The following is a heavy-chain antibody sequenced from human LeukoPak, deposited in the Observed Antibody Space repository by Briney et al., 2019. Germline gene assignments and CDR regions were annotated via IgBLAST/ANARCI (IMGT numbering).Heavy chain of an antibody. D-gene: IGHD3-22*01. CDR3: ARGLLTYYYDSSGYYLKRSYYYYGMDV. J-gene: IGHJ6*02. V-gene: IGHV4-34*01. CDR2: INHSGST. CDR1: GGSFSGYY. Sequence: PSETLSLTCAVYGGSFSGYYWSWIRQPPGKGLEWIGEINHSGSTNYNPSLKSRVTISVDTSKSQFSLKLSSVTAADTAVYYCARGLLTYYYDSSGYYLKRSYYYYGMDVWGQGTTVTVSS.